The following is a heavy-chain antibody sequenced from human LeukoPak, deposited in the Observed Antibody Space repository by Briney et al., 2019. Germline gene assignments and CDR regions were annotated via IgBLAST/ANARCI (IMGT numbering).Heavy chain of an antibody. CDR1: GGSFSGYY. CDR3: ARGSVDIVATLGDSDAFDI. Sequence: ASETLSLTCAVYGGSFSGYYWSWIRQPPGKGLEWIGEINHSGSTNYNPSLKSRVTISVDTSKNQFSLELSSVTAADTAVYYCARGSVDIVATLGDSDAFDIWGQGTMVTVSS. D-gene: IGHD5-12*01. V-gene: IGHV4-34*01. CDR2: INHSGST. J-gene: IGHJ3*02.